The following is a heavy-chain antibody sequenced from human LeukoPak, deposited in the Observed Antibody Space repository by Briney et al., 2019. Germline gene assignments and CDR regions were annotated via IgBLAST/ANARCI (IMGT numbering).Heavy chain of an antibody. CDR2: IKSNNEGGIT. CDR1: NFTFSDAW. Sequence: GGSLRLSCTVLNFTFSDAWMNWVRQAPGKGLEWVGRIKSNNEGGITDYVAPVKGRFTISRDDSKNTVYLQMNSLKIEDTAVYYCTTDPWHGLDVWGQGTTVTVSS. CDR3: TTDPWHGLDV. V-gene: IGHV3-15*07. J-gene: IGHJ6*02. D-gene: IGHD5-12*01.